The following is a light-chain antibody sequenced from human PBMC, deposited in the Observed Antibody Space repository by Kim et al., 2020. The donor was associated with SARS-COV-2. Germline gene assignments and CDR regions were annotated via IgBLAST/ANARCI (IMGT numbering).Light chain of an antibody. Sequence: SSELTQDPAVSVALGQTVRITCQGDSLRSYYASWYQQKPGRAPVLVIYGKNNRPSGIPDRFSGSSSGNTASLTITGAQAEDEADYYGNSRDSSGTHVVFGGGTQLTVL. CDR1: SLRSYY. CDR3: NSRDSSGTHVV. CDR2: GKN. V-gene: IGLV3-19*01. J-gene: IGLJ2*01.